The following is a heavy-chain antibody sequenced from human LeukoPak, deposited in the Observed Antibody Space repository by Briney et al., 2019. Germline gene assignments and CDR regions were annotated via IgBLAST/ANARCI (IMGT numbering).Heavy chain of an antibody. CDR2: IYYSGST. CDR1: GGSISSGGYY. Sequence: KSSETLSLTCTVSGGSISSGGYYWSWIRQHPGKGLEWIGYIYYSGSTYYNPSLKSRVTISVDTSKNQFSLKLSSVTAADTAVYYCARRVRYYMDVWGKGTTVTVSS. CDR3: ARRVRYYMDV. D-gene: IGHD1-14*01. J-gene: IGHJ6*03. V-gene: IGHV4-31*03.